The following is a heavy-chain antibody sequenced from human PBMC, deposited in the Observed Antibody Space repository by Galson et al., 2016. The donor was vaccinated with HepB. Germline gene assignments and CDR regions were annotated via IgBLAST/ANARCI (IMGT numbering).Heavy chain of an antibody. Sequence: AISGDSVSTNSAAWNWIRQSPSRGLEWLGRTYYRSKWWTYYALSVEGRITINPDTSKNQISLHLNSVTPEDTAVYYCARGEANWDGGGDNWLDPWGQGTLVTVSS. J-gene: IGHJ5*02. D-gene: IGHD7-27*01. CDR3: ARGEANWDGGGDNWLDP. V-gene: IGHV6-1*01. CDR1: GDSVSTNSAA. CDR2: TYYRSKWWT.